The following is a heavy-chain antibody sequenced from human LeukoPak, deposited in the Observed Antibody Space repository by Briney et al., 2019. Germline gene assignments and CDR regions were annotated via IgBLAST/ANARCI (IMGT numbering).Heavy chain of an antibody. D-gene: IGHD3-16*01. J-gene: IGHJ5*02. CDR3: ARDLRDQKSRWFDP. CDR1: GGSISSYY. CDR2: IYYSGST. Sequence: PSETLSLTCTVSGGSISSYYWSWLRQPPGKGLEWIGYIYYSGSTNYNPSLKSRVTISVDTSKNQFSLKLSSVTAADTAVYYCARDLRDQKSRWFDPWGQGTLVTVSS. V-gene: IGHV4-59*01.